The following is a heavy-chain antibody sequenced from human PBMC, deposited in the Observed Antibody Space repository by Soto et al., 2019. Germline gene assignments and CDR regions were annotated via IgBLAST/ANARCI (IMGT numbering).Heavy chain of an antibody. V-gene: IGHV1-69*06. CDR1: GGTLSSFITYP. CDR3: AMRDTSGFLRYFDT. Sequence: HVQLVQSGPEVKKPGSSVKVSCKTSGGTLSSFITYPINWVRQAPGQGPEWMGGIVPNVGTVNYAQRFEGRVTITGDKTRCTSYMELNNLRSEDTALYYCAMRDTSGFLRYFDTCGQGTLVTVS. J-gene: IGHJ4*02. D-gene: IGHD3-3*01. CDR2: IVPNVGTV.